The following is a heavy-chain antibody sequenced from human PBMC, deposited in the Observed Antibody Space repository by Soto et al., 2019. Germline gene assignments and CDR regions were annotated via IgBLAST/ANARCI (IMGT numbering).Heavy chain of an antibody. CDR1: GYTFTSYD. CDR3: AIIPDYGESDY. V-gene: IGHV1-8*01. Sequence: QVQLVQSGAEVKKPGASVKVSCKASGYTFTSYDINWVRQATGQGLEWMGWMNPNSGNTGYAQKFQCRVTITRNTSICTAYIELSSLRSEDTAEYYSAIIPDYGESDYWGQGTLVTVSS. D-gene: IGHD4-17*01. CDR2: MNPNSGNT. J-gene: IGHJ4*02.